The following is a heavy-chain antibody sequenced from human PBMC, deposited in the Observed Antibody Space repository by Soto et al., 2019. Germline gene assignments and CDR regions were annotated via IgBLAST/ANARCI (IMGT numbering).Heavy chain of an antibody. V-gene: IGHV3-30*18. J-gene: IGHJ4*02. CDR3: AKGPMGIAAAGVPGAY. Sequence: GGSLRLSCAASGFTFSSYGMHWVRQAPGKGLEWVAVISYDGSNKYYADSVKGRFTISRDNSKNTLYLQMNSLRAEDTAVYYCAKGPMGIAAAGVPGAYWGQGTLVTVSS. CDR2: ISYDGSNK. CDR1: GFTFSSYG. D-gene: IGHD6-13*01.